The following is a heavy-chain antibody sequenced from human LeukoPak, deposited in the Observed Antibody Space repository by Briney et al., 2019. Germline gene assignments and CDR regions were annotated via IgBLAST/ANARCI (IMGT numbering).Heavy chain of an antibody. J-gene: IGHJ6*02. D-gene: IGHD5/OR15-5a*01. CDR2: ISSSSDYI. CDR3: ARSRSVSNYKGMDV. Sequence: GGSLRLSCPASGFTFSDYSMSWVRQAPGKGLEWVSSISSSSDYIYYADSVKGRFTISRDNARNSLYLQMNSLRAEDTAVYYCARSRSVSNYKGMDVWRQGTTVTVSS. CDR1: GFTFSDYS. V-gene: IGHV3-21*01.